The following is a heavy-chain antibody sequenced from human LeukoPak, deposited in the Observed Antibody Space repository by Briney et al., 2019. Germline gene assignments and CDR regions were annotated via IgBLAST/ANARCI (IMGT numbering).Heavy chain of an antibody. V-gene: IGHV4-59*01. CDR3: ARRSRPSDSSGSYGFDY. CDR2: ISYSGNT. CDR1: DGSMNNYY. Sequence: SETLSLTCTVSDGSMNNYYWSWIRQPPGKGLEWIGHISYSGNTNYNPSLMSRITVSVDTSKNQLSLKMNSVTAADTAVYYCARRSRPSDSSGSYGFDYWGQGILVTVSS. J-gene: IGHJ4*02. D-gene: IGHD6-19*01.